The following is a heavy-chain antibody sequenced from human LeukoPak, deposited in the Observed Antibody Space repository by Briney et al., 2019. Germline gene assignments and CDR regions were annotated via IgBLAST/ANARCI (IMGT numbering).Heavy chain of an antibody. Sequence: PGGSLRLSCTASGFTFSICGMHWVRQAPGQGLEWVAVIWSDGSKKYHADSVKGRFTISRDNTKNMLYLQMNSLRAEDTAIYYCVRVGTDSIGSYPDYWGQGTLVTVTS. CDR3: VRVGTDSIGSYPDY. CDR2: IWSDGSKK. V-gene: IGHV3-33*01. CDR1: GFTFSICG. J-gene: IGHJ4*02. D-gene: IGHD3-22*01.